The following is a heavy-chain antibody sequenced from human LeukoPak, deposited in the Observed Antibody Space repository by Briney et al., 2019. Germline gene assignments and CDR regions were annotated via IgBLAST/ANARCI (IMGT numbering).Heavy chain of an antibody. Sequence: SETLSLTCAVYGGSFSGYYWSWIRQPPGKGLEWIGEINHSGSTNYNPSLKSRVTISVDTSKNQFSLKLSSVTAADTAVYYCARAVAATTYNWFDPWGQGTLVTVSS. D-gene: IGHD2-15*01. V-gene: IGHV4-34*01. CDR2: INHSGST. CDR3: ARAVAATTYNWFDP. J-gene: IGHJ5*02. CDR1: GGSFSGYY.